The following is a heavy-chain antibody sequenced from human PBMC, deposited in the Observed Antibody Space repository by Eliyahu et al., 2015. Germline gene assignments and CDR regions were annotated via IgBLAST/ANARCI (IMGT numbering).Heavy chain of an antibody. CDR3: AKDDTLMVYDRYYHYGMDV. Sequence: QVQLVESGGGVVQPGRSLRLSCAAXGFIFNDYGMHWXRQAPGKGLEWVAVISYHGTDKYYADSVKGRFSISRDNSRKMLYLQMNSLTAEDTAVYYCAKDDTLMVYDRYYHYGMDVWGQGTTVTVSS. D-gene: IGHD2-8*01. CDR1: GFIFNDYG. J-gene: IGHJ6*02. V-gene: IGHV3-30*18. CDR2: ISYHGTDK.